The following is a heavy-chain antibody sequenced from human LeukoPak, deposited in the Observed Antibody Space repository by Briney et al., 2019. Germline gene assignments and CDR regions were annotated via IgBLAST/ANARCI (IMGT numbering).Heavy chain of an antibody. V-gene: IGHV4-59*01. Sequence: SETLSLTCTVSGDSISNYYWSWIRQPPGKGLEWIGYIYYSGSTNYNPSLKSRVTISVDTSKNQFSLKLSSVTAADTAVYYCAREVPPIIAAAGTFDYWGQGTLVTVSS. D-gene: IGHD6-13*01. CDR3: AREVPPIIAAAGTFDY. CDR1: GDSISNYY. CDR2: IYYSGST. J-gene: IGHJ4*02.